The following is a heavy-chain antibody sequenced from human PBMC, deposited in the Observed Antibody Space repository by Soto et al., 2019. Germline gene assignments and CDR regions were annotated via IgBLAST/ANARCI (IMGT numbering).Heavy chain of an antibody. CDR3: ARVPLPYGSGWYRVFDY. V-gene: IGHV1-18*04. CDR1: GYTFTSYG. CDR2: ISAYNGNT. D-gene: IGHD6-19*01. J-gene: IGHJ4*02. Sequence: ASVKVSCKASGYTFTSYGISWVRQAPGQGLEWMGWISAYNGNTNYAQKLQGRVTMTTDTSTSTAYMELRSLRSDDTAVYYCARVPLPYGSGWYRVFDYWGQGTLVTVSS.